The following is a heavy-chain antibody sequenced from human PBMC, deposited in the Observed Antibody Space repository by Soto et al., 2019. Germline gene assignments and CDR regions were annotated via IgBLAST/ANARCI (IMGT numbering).Heavy chain of an antibody. D-gene: IGHD3-9*01. CDR1: GYSFTSYW. CDR3: ARRDMLTGYVYFDY. V-gene: IGHV5-51*01. J-gene: IGHJ4*02. CDR2: IYPDDSDT. Sequence: LGESLKISCKGSGYSFTSYWIGWVRQMPGKGLEWMGIIYPDDSDTRYSPSFQGHVTISTDKSISTAYLQWSSLKASDSATYYCARRDMLTGYVYFDYWGQGTQVTVSS.